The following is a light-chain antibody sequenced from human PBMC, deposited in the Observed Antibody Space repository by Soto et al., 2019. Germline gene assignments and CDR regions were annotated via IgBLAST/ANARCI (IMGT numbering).Light chain of an antibody. J-gene: IGKJ1*01. V-gene: IGKV1-39*01. CDR3: RHSYSTPPP. CDR2: AAS. CDR1: QTISNW. Sequence: IQLTQAPSGVPVFLGDSLTINYRASQTISNWLAWYQQKPGKAPKLLIYAASSLQSGVPSRFSGSASGTDFTLTISSLQPEDFATYYCRHSYSTPPPFGEGTKVDIK.